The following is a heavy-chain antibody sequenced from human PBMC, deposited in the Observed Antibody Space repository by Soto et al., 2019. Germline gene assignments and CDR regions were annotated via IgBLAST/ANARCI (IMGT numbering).Heavy chain of an antibody. CDR1: EFSFDDYA. CDR3: AKSCVWYTYFGS. D-gene: IGHD2-2*02. J-gene: IGHJ4*02. CDR2: ITYTGVST. V-gene: IGHV3-23*01. Sequence: EAQLLESGGALVQPGGSLRLSCAASEFSFDDYAMSWVRQAPGKGLEWVSSITYTGVSTYYADSVKGRFTISRDNSRDTLFLKINRLSADDTAIYCCAKSCVWYTYFGSWGQGTLVTVFS.